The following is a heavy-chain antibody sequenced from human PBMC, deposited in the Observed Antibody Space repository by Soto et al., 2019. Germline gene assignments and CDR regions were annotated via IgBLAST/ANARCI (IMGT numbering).Heavy chain of an antibody. CDR2: INAGNGNT. V-gene: IGHV1-3*01. CDR3: ARGIYYTSGYSTPFYFDY. Sequence: QVQLVQSGAEVKKPGASVKVSCKASGYTFASYAMHWVRQAPGQRLEWMGWINAGNGNTKYSQRFQGRVNITRDTSASTAYMELSSLRSEDTAVYYSARGIYYTSGYSTPFYFDYWGQGTLVTVSS. CDR1: GYTFASYA. D-gene: IGHD3-22*01. J-gene: IGHJ4*02.